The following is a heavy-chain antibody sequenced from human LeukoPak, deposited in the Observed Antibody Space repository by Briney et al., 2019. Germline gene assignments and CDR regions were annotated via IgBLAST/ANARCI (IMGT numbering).Heavy chain of an antibody. CDR3: ARQRVSSPPDY. D-gene: IGHD2/OR15-2a*01. CDR2: IYYSGST. J-gene: IGHJ4*02. V-gene: IGHV4-31*03. CDR1: GGSNSSGGYY. Sequence: SQTLSLTCTVSGGSNSSGGYYWSWIRQHPGKGLERIGYIYYSGSTYYNPSLKSRDTISVDTSKNQFSLKLSSVTAADTAVYYCARQRVSSPPDYWGQGTLVTVSS.